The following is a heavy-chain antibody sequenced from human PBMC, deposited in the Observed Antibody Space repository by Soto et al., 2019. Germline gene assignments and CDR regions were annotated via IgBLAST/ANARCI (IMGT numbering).Heavy chain of an antibody. J-gene: IGHJ5*02. V-gene: IGHV4-34*01. D-gene: IGHD2-15*01. CDR1: GESFNAYY. CDR3: AREVVSATNWFDP. CDR2: INHSGST. Sequence: PSETLSLTCAVYGESFNAYYWSWIRQPPGKGLEWIGEINHSGSTNYNPSLKSRVTISVDTSKNHISLNLTSVAAADTAEYYCAREVVSATNWFDPWGQGTPVTVSS.